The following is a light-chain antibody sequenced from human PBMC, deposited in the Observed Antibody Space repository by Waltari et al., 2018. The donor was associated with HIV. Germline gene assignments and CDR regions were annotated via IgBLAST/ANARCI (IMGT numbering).Light chain of an antibody. CDR3: SSYTKSGIVV. CDR1: TSDIASYNY. Sequence: QSALPQPASVSGSPGQSVIISCTGSTSDIASYNYVSWYQQQSGKAPKAVIYEVTNRASGISSRVSGSKSGNAAYLTISGLQTDDEGDYFCSSYTKSGIVVFGGGTTVIVL. V-gene: IGLV2-14*01. J-gene: IGLJ2*01. CDR2: EVT.